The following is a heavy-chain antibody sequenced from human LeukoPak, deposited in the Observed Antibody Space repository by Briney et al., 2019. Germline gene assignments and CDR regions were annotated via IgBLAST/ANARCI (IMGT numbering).Heavy chain of an antibody. CDR1: GFTFSSFG. J-gene: IGHJ3*02. CDR2: IRYDGSNK. CDR3: AKEKGTRAPIVFDM. D-gene: IGHD2-15*01. V-gene: IGHV3-30*02. Sequence: SGGSLRLSCAASGFTFSSFGIHWVRQAPGKGLEWVAFIRYDGSNKYYADSVKGRFTISRDNPKNTLYLQMNSLRAEDTAVYYCAKEKGTRAPIVFDMWGQGSMVTVSS.